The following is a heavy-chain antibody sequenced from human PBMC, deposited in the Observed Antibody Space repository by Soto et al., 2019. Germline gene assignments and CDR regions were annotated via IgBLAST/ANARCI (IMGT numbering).Heavy chain of an antibody. V-gene: IGHV1-18*01. J-gene: IGHJ6*02. CDR2: ISAYNGNT. CDR1: GYTFTSYG. CDR3: ARVLAVYYYGMDV. Sequence: SVKVSCKASGYTFTSYGISWVRQAPGQGLEWMGWISAYNGNTNYAQKLQGRVTMTTDTSTSTAYMELRSLRSDGTAVYYCARVLAVYYYGMDVWGQGTTVTVSS. D-gene: IGHD1-1*01.